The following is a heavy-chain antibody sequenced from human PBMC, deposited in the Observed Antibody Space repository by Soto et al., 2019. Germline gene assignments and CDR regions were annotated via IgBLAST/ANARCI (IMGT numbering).Heavy chain of an antibody. J-gene: IGHJ6*02. Sequence: PGGSLRLSCAASGFTFSSYEMNWVRQAPGKGLEWVSYISSSGSTIYYADSVKGRFTISRDNAKNSLYLQMNSLRAEDTAVYYCAREGYGGYDILTGYLLGYGMDVWGQGTTVTVSS. CDR1: GFTFSSYE. CDR3: AREGYGGYDILTGYLLGYGMDV. D-gene: IGHD3-9*01. CDR2: ISSSGSTI. V-gene: IGHV3-48*03.